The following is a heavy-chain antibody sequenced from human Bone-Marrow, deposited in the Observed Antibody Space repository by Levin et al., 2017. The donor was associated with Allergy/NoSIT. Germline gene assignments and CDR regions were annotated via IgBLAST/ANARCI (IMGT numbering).Heavy chain of an antibody. V-gene: IGHV1-2*06. D-gene: IGHD2-8*01. Sequence: SVKVSCKAAGYPFTDYYMHWVRQAPGQGLEWLGRVTPHSGVTSYAQKFQGRVTLTRDTSISTAYMELSRLQSDDTAIYYCARDSNGATSVPYFDNWGQGTLVTVSS. CDR3: ARDSNGATSVPYFDN. CDR1: GYPFTDYY. CDR2: VTPHSGVT. J-gene: IGHJ4*02.